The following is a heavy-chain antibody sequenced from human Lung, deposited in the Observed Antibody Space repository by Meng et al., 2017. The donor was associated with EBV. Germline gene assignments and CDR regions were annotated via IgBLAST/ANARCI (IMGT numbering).Heavy chain of an antibody. J-gene: IGHJ4*02. V-gene: IGHV1-69*10. D-gene: IGHD2-15*01. Sequence: VQLVQSGGEVKKPGFSVKVSCKASGGTFSSYAISWVRQAPGQGLEWMGGIIPILGIANYAQKFQGKVTITTDKSTSTAYMELSSLRSEDTAVYYCARERPGGMTATPYFDYWGQGTLVTVSS. CDR3: ARERPGGMTATPYFDY. CDR1: GGTFSSYA. CDR2: IIPILGIA.